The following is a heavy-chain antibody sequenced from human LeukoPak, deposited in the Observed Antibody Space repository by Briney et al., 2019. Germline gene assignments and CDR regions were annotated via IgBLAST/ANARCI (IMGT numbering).Heavy chain of an antibody. CDR2: INPNSGGT. J-gene: IGHJ4*02. CDR3: ARERYCSSTSCYPEPFDY. Sequence: ASVKVSCKASGYTFTGYYMHWVRQAPGQGLEWMGRINPNSGGTNYAQKFQGRVTITADKSTSTAYMELSSLRSEDTAVYYCARERYCSSTSCYPEPFDYWGQGTLVTVSS. V-gene: IGHV1-2*06. CDR1: GYTFTGYY. D-gene: IGHD2-2*01.